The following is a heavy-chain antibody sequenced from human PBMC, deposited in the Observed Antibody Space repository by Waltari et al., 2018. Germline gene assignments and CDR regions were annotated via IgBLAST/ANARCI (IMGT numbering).Heavy chain of an antibody. V-gene: IGHV1-69*12. CDR2: IIPIFGTA. CDR3: ARVLALRFLEWDWFDP. Sequence: QVQLVQSGAEVKKPGSSVKVSCKASGGTFSSYAISWERPAPGQGLEWMGGIIPIFGTANYAQKFQGRVTITADESTSTAYMELSSLRSEDTAVYYCARVLALRFLEWDWFDPWGQGTLVTVSS. D-gene: IGHD3-3*01. J-gene: IGHJ5*02. CDR1: GGTFSSYA.